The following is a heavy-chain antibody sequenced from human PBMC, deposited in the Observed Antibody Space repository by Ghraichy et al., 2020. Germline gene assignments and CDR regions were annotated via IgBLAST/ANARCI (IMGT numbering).Heavy chain of an antibody. CDR3: ASHSGYTPFFQH. V-gene: IGHV1-2*06. CDR2: INPNSGGT. J-gene: IGHJ1*01. Sequence: ASVKVSCKASGYTFTGYYMHWVRQAPGQGLEWMGRINPNSGGTNYAQKFQGRVTMTRDTSISTAYMELSRLRSDDTAVYYCASHSGYTPFFQHWGQGTLVTVSS. D-gene: IGHD3-22*01. CDR1: GYTFTGYY.